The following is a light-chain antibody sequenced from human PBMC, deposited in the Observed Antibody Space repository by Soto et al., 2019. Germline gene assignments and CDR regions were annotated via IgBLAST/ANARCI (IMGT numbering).Light chain of an antibody. J-gene: IGKJ1*01. CDR3: QQFDNWPWT. CDR2: DVS. CDR1: QSIRSW. V-gene: IGKV1-5*01. Sequence: TQSPSTLSASVGDRVTITCRASQSIRSWLAWYQQRPGKAPTVLIYDVSSLESGVPSRFSGSGSGTEFTLTISSLQPDDFATYYCQQFDNWPWTFGQGTKVESK.